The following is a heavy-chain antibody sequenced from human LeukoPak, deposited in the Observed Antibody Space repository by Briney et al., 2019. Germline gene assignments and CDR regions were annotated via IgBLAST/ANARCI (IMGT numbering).Heavy chain of an antibody. Sequence: PGGSLRLSCAASGFTFSSYAMHWVRQAPGKGLEWVAVISYDGSNKYYADSVKGRFTISRDNSKNTLYLQMNSLRAEDTAVYYCARDRSQIWFGELGPDPDHDYWGQGTLVTVSS. D-gene: IGHD3-10*01. V-gene: IGHV3-30*04. J-gene: IGHJ4*02. CDR1: GFTFSSYA. CDR2: ISYDGSNK. CDR3: ARDRSQIWFGELGPDPDHDY.